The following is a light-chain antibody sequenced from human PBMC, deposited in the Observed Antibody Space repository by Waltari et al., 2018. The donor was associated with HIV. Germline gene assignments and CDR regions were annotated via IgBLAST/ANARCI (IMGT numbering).Light chain of an antibody. CDR1: PTVTRN. V-gene: IGKV1-39*01. CDR3: QQSYSIPYT. Sequence: DIQMTQSPSSLSASVGDRVTITCRASPTVTRNLNLYQQKPGKAPNLLIYGASTLESGVPSRFTSSGSATDYTLTISSLQPEDSATYYCQQSYSIPYTFGQGTKLEIK. CDR2: GAS. J-gene: IGKJ2*01.